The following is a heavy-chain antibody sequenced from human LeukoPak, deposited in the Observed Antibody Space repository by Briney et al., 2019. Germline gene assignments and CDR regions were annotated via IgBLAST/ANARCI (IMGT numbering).Heavy chain of an antibody. V-gene: IGHV4-38-2*02. D-gene: IGHD3-16*01. Sequence: PSETLSLTCAVSGYSITTGFSWGWIRQPPGKGLEWIATISYNGNTCYNPSLKSRVTISADTSKNQFSVRLTSVTAADTAVYYCAREGAVPGIDPWGQGKSVTISS. CDR3: AREGAVPGIDP. CDR2: ISYNGNT. J-gene: IGHJ5*02. CDR1: GYSITTGFS.